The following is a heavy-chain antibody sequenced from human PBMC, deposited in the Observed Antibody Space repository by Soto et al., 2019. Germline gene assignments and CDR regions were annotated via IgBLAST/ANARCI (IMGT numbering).Heavy chain of an antibody. CDR1: GGSLSSSSYY. J-gene: IGHJ4*02. CDR3: PRHKYQSRRPRAY. Sequence: SETLSLTCTVSGGSLSSSSYYWGWIRQPPGKGLEWIGSIYYSGSTYYNPSLKSRVTISVDTSKNQFSLQLSSVTAADKAVYYCPRHKYQSRRPRAYWAQETLVTVSS. D-gene: IGHD6-6*01. CDR2: IYYSGST. V-gene: IGHV4-39*01.